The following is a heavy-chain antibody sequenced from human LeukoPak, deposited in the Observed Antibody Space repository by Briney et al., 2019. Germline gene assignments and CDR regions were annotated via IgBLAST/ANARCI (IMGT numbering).Heavy chain of an antibody. Sequence: SVKVSCKASGGTFSSYAISWVRQAPGQGLEWMGGIIPIFGTANYAQKLQGRVTMTTDTSTSTAYMELRSLRSDDTAVYYCARGYSSSWYGAFDIWGQGTMVTVSS. CDR3: ARGYSSSWYGAFDI. V-gene: IGHV1-69*05. D-gene: IGHD6-13*01. J-gene: IGHJ3*02. CDR1: GGTFSSYA. CDR2: IIPIFGTA.